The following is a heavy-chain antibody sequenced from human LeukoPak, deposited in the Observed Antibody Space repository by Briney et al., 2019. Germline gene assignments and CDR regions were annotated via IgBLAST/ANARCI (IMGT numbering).Heavy chain of an antibody. CDR1: GDSVSSNNGA. J-gene: IGHJ4*02. D-gene: IGHD6-19*01. CDR2: TYYRSKWYN. V-gene: IGHV6-1*01. CDR3: ARDAGSSGWYTFGY. Sequence: SQTLSVTCAISGDSVSSNNGAWNWIRQSPSRGLEWLGRTYYRSKWYNDYAVSMKGRITINPDTSKNQFSLQLNSVTPEDTAVYYCARDAGSSGWYTFGYWGQGTLVTVSS.